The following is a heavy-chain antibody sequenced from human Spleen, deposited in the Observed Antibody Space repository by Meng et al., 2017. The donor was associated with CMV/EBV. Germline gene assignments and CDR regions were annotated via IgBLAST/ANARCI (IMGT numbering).Heavy chain of an antibody. CDR2: INPSGGST. CDR3: ARHVQGGIWYFDL. V-gene: IGHV1-46*01. J-gene: IGHJ2*01. CDR1: GYTFTSYY. D-gene: IGHD3-10*02. Sequence: ASVKDSCKASGYTFTSYYMHWVRQAPGQGLEWMGIINPSGGSTSYAQKFQGRVTITADKSTSTAYMELSGLRSEDTAVYFCARHVQGGIWYFDLWGRGTLVTVSS.